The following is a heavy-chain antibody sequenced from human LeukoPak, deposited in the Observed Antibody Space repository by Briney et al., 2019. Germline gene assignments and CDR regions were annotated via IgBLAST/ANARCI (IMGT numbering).Heavy chain of an antibody. CDR2: ISSSSSTI. CDR1: GFTFSSYS. Sequence: GGSLRLSCAASGFTFSSYSMNWVRQAPGKGLEWVSYISSSSSTIYYADSVKGRFTISRDNAKNSLYLQMNSLRAEDTAVYYCAKVALMITFGGALDYWGQGTLVTVSS. CDR3: AKVALMITFGGALDY. V-gene: IGHV3-48*01. D-gene: IGHD3-16*01. J-gene: IGHJ4*02.